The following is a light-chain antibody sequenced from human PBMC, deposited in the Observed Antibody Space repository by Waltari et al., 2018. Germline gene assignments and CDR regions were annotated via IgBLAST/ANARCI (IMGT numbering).Light chain of an antibody. CDR2: AAS. V-gene: IGKV1-9*01. CDR1: QGISSY. J-gene: IGKJ4*01. CDR3: QHLNNYPLS. Sequence: DIQLTQSPSFLSASVGHRVTITCRASQGISSYLAWYQQKPGRAPKLLIYAASTLQSGVPSRFSGSGSGTEFTLAISSLQTEDFATYYCQHLNNYPLSFGGGTKVEIK.